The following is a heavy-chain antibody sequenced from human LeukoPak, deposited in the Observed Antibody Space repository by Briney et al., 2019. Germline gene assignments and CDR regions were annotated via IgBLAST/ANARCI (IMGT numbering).Heavy chain of an antibody. V-gene: IGHV4-30-2*01. J-gene: IGHJ4*02. D-gene: IGHD4/OR15-4a*01. Sequence: SETLSLTCAVYGGSISSGGYSWNWIRQPPGKGLEWIGYIYHSGSTCYNPSLKSRVTISVDRSKNQFSLKLSSVTAADTAVYYCARGYGGGYWGQGTLVTVSS. CDR3: ARGYGGGY. CDR2: IYHSGST. CDR1: GGSISSGGYS.